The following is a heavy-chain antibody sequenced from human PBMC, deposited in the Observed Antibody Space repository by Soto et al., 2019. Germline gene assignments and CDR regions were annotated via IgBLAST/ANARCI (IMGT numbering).Heavy chain of an antibody. V-gene: IGHV1-18*04. D-gene: IGHD2-21*01. CDR2: ISGYNGNT. Sequence: GASVKVSCKASGYTFSGYSITWVRQAPGQGLEWMGRISGYNGNTNYARTLRGRLTLTTDTSTSTAYMELGSLTSDDTAVYYCARDVFCGGAPACPDMDVWGQGTTVTVS. CDR1: GYTFSGYS. J-gene: IGHJ6*02. CDR3: ARDVFCGGAPACPDMDV.